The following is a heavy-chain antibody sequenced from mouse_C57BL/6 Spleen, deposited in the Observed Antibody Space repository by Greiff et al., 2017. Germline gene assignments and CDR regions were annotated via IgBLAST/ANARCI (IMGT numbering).Heavy chain of an antibody. J-gene: IGHJ2*01. Sequence: EVKVVASGGGLVKPGGSLKLSCAASGFTFSDYGMHWVRQAPEKGLEWVAYISSGSSTIYYADTVKGRFTISRDNAKNTLFLQMTSLRSEDTAMYYCARNGSYYFDYWGQGTTLTVSS. CDR2: ISSGSSTI. CDR3: ARNGSYYFDY. D-gene: IGHD1-1*01. V-gene: IGHV5-17*01. CDR1: GFTFSDYG.